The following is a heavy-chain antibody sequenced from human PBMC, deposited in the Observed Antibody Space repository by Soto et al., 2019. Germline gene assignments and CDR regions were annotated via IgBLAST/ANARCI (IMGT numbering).Heavy chain of an antibody. CDR3: ARDPGYSSSWPYFDY. V-gene: IGHV1-2*04. D-gene: IGHD6-13*01. CDR1: GYTFTGYY. CDR2: INPNSGGT. Sequence: ASVKVSCKASGYTFTGYYMHWVRQAPGQGLEWMGWINPNSGGTNYAQKFQGWVTMTRDTSISTAYMELSRLRSDDTAVYYCARDPGYSSSWPYFDYWGQGTLVTVSS. J-gene: IGHJ4*02.